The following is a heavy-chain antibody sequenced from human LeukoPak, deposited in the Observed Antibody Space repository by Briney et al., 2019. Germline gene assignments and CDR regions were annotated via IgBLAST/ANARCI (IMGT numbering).Heavy chain of an antibody. CDR2: ISGYNGNT. J-gene: IGHJ4*02. Sequence: ASVKVSCKASGYTFTNYGISWVRQAPGQGLEWAARISGYNGNTAYAQKVEDRVTLTADTSTAYLELRSLTSDDTAVYYCARDHGDYVGVKVGFDSWGQGTLVTVSS. V-gene: IGHV1-18*01. CDR1: GYTFTNYG. D-gene: IGHD4-17*01. CDR3: ARDHGDYVGVKVGFDS.